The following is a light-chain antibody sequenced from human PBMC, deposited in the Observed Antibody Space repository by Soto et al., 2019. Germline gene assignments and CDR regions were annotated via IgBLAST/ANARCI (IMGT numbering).Light chain of an antibody. Sequence: EIVMTQSPATLSVSPGERATLSCRASQNINTNLAWYQQSPGRAPRLFIYHTSTRATGIPDRFSGSGSGTEFTLTISSLQSEDFALYYCQQYTVWPFTFGGGTKVDIK. CDR1: QNINTN. CDR3: QQYTVWPFT. V-gene: IGKV3-15*01. CDR2: HTS. J-gene: IGKJ4*01.